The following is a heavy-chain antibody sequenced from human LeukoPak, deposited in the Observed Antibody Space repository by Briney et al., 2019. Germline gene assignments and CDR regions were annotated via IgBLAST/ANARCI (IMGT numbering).Heavy chain of an antibody. CDR1: GVSISSYY. D-gene: IGHD3-3*01. CDR2: IYYSGST. J-gene: IGHJ4*02. V-gene: IGHV4-39*01. CDR3: ARRAVGWSGPYYFDY. Sequence: SATLSLTCTVSGVSISSYYWSWLRQRPGKGLEWLGSIYYSGSTYYNPSLKRRVTLSVDTSENQVSLKLRSVSAADTAVYYCARRAVGWSGPYYFDYWGQGALVTVSS.